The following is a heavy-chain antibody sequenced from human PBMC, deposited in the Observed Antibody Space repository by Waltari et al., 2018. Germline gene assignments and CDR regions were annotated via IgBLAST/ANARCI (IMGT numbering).Heavy chain of an antibody. CDR1: GFTFDDYA. CDR2: IGWNSGAI. D-gene: IGHD3-10*01. J-gene: IGHJ4*02. V-gene: IGHV3-9*01. Sequence: EVQLVASGGGLVQPGRSLRLSCVGSGFTFDDYAMDWVRQRPGKGLEWVSGIGWNSGAIGYADSVRGRFTTYRDNAKKSLYLQMGRLRPEDTALYYCVKGGWGFGAFYEQHWGQGIQVTVSS. CDR3: VKGGWGFGAFYEQH.